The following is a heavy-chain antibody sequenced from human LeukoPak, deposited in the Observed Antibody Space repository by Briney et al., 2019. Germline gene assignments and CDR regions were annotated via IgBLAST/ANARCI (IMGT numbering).Heavy chain of an antibody. CDR3: ARVPMIVVPSAFDI. CDR2: IYYSGST. Sequence: PSETLSLTCAVYGGSFSGYYWSWIRQPPGKGLEWIGYIYYSGSTNYNPSLKGRVTISVDTSKNQFSLKLSSVTAADTAVYYCARVPMIVVPSAFDIWGQGTMVTVSS. J-gene: IGHJ3*02. CDR1: GGSFSGYY. D-gene: IGHD3-22*01. V-gene: IGHV4-59*01.